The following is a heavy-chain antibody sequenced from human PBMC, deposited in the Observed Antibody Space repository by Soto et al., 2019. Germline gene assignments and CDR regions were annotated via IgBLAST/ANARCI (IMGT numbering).Heavy chain of an antibody. CDR1: GFTVSNNY. J-gene: IGHJ5*02. CDR2: INSGVST. D-gene: IGHD6-13*01. CDR3: ARVVAAAGT. Sequence: EVQLVETGGGLIQPGGSLRLSCAASGFTVSNNYMSWVRQAPGKGLEWVSVINSGVSTYYADSVKGRFTTSRDNSKNTVYLQMNSLRAEDTAVYYCARVVAAAGTWGQGTLVTVSS. V-gene: IGHV3-53*02.